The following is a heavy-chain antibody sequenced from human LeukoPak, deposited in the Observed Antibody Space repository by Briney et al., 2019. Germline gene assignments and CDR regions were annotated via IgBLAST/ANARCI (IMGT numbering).Heavy chain of an antibody. J-gene: IGHJ4*02. CDR2: IYSGGST. Sequence: GGSLRLSCAASGFTVSSNYMGWVRQAPGKGLEWVSVIYSGGSTYYADSVKGRFTISRDNSKNTLYLQMNSLRAEDTAVYYCARIEVAGTDFDYWGQGTLVTVSS. CDR3: ARIEVAGTDFDY. V-gene: IGHV3-53*01. CDR1: GFTVSSNY. D-gene: IGHD6-19*01.